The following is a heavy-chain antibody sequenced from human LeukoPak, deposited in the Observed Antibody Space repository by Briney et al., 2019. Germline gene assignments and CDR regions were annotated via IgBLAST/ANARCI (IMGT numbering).Heavy chain of an antibody. Sequence: SETLSLTCTVSGGSISSYYWSWIRQPPGKGLEWIGYIYYSGSTNYSPSLKSRVTISVDTSKNQFSLKVSSVTAADTAVYYCARYPYSGISGWQAFDYWGQGTLVTVSS. CDR1: GGSISSYY. CDR3: ARYPYSGISGWQAFDY. V-gene: IGHV4-59*08. J-gene: IGHJ4*02. D-gene: IGHD6-19*01. CDR2: IYYSGST.